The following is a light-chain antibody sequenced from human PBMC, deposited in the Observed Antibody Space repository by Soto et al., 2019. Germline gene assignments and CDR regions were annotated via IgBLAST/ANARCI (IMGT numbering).Light chain of an antibody. CDR3: QQSYSTPPWT. Sequence: DIQMTQSPSTLSASVGDRVTITCRASQSISKWLAWYQQKPGKAPKLLMYGVSSLQSGVPSRFSGSGSGTDFTLTISSLQPEDFATYYCQQSYSTPPWTFGQGTKVDIK. V-gene: IGKV1-39*01. CDR2: GVS. CDR1: QSISKW. J-gene: IGKJ1*01.